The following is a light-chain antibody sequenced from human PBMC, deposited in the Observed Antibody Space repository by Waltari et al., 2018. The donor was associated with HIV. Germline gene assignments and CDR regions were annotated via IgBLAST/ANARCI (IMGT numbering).Light chain of an antibody. V-gene: IGLV2-8*01. CDR1: RTDVAGYAY. J-gene: IGLJ2*01. CDR2: QVT. Sequence: QSALTQPPSASGPHGQPVPISCTGTRTDVAGYAYVSCYQQFPGKAPKLISYQVTKRPAGVPVRFVGSKSGSTASLTVSGLQAEDGADYYCTSYAGSTFTIFGGGAKLTVL. CDR3: TSYAGSTFTI.